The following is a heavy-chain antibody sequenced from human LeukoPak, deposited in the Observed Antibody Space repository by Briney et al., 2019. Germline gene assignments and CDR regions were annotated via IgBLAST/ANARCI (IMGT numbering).Heavy chain of an antibody. J-gene: IGHJ5*02. CDR3: ARGSSTGTLSLWFDP. CDR2: ISYDGSNK. CDR1: GFTFSSYA. Sequence: GGSLRLSCAASGFTFSSYAMHWVRQAPGKGLEWVAVISYDGSNKYYADSVKGRFAISRDNSKNTLYLQMNSLRAEDTAVYYCARGSSTGTLSLWFDPWGQGTLVTVSS. V-gene: IGHV3-30*09. D-gene: IGHD1-14*01.